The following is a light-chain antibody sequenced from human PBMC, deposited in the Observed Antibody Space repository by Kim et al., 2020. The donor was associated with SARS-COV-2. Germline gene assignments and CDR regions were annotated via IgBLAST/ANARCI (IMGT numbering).Light chain of an antibody. CDR3: QQANTYPPT. CDR1: QGIRAF. CDR2: DAS. V-gene: IGKV1D-12*01. Sequence: SASVGDRVAITCRASQGIRAFLAWYQQKPGKAPKLLIYDASSLHSGVPSRFSGSGSGTEFTLTISSLQPEDFATYYCQQANTYPPTFGQGTKLEI. J-gene: IGKJ2*01.